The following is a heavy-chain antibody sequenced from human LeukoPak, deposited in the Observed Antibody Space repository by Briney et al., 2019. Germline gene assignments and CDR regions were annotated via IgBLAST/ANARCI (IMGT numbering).Heavy chain of an antibody. CDR2: ISSSSSYI. J-gene: IGHJ5*02. CDR3: ARAVPAANFAFDP. V-gene: IGHV3-21*01. CDR1: GFTFSSYS. Sequence: PGGSLRLSCAASGFTFSSYSMNWVRQAPGKGLEWVSSISSSSSYIYYADSVKGRFTISRDNAKNSLYLQMNSLRAEDTAVYYCARAVPAANFAFDPWGQGTLVTVSS. D-gene: IGHD2-2*01.